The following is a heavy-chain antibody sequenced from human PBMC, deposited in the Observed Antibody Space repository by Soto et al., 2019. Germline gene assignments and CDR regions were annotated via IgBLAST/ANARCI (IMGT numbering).Heavy chain of an antibody. D-gene: IGHD3-10*01. Sequence: QVQLQESGPGLVKPSQTLSLTCTVSGGSISSGGYYWSWIRQHPGKGLEWIGYIYYSGSTYYNPSLKSRVTISADTSKNQFSLKMSYVTAADTAVYYCARETVIIANFFDYWGQGTLVTVSS. V-gene: IGHV4-31*03. CDR2: IYYSGST. J-gene: IGHJ4*02. CDR1: GGSISSGGYY. CDR3: ARETVIIANFFDY.